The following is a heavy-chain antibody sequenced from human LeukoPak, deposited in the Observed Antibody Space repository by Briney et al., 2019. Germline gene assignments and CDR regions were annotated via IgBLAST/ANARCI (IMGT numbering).Heavy chain of an antibody. V-gene: IGHV3-53*01. J-gene: IGHJ6*03. CDR1: GFTVSSNY. CDR2: IYSVTST. Sequence: GGSLRLSCAASGFTVSSNYMSWVRQAPGKGLEWVSVIYSVTSTYYADSVKGRFTISRDSSKNMLWLQMNSLRAEDTAVYYCAGRLSDYFYYMDVWGKGTTVTISS. CDR3: AGRLSDYFYYMDV. D-gene: IGHD2/OR15-2a*01.